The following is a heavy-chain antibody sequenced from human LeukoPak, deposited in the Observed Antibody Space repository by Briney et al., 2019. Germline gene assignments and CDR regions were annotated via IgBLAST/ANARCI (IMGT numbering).Heavy chain of an antibody. Sequence: GGSLRLSCTASGVTLSSYAMSWARQAPGKGLVWVSRINSDGSSTSYADSVKGRFTISRDNAKNTLYLQMNSLRAEDTAVYYCARDSSGYDFWSGYYSLDYWGQGTLVTVSS. CDR3: ARDSSGYDFWSGYYSLDY. D-gene: IGHD3-3*01. V-gene: IGHV3-74*01. CDR1: GVTLSSYA. J-gene: IGHJ4*02. CDR2: INSDGSST.